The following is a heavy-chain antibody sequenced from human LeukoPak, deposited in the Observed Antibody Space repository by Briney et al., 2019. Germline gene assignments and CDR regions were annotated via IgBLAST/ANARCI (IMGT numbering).Heavy chain of an antibody. V-gene: IGHV4-34*01. D-gene: IGHD3-3*01. Sequence: SETLSLTCAVYGGSFSGYYWSWIRQPPGKGLEWIGEINHSGSTNYNPSLKSRVTISVDTSKNQFSLKLSSVTAADTAVYYCAGRFLEWFPFDYWGQGTLVTVSS. J-gene: IGHJ4*02. CDR2: INHSGST. CDR1: GGSFSGYY. CDR3: AGRFLEWFPFDY.